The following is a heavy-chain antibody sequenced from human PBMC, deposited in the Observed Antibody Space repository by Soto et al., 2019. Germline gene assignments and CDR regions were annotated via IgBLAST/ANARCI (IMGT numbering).Heavy chain of an antibody. CDR3: ARERSHYYDSSGPPDY. J-gene: IGHJ4*02. CDR2: IYTSGST. D-gene: IGHD3-22*01. Sequence: PSETLSLTCTVSGGSISSYYWSWIRQPAGKGLEWIGRIYTSGSTNYNPSLKSRVTMSVDTSKNQFSLKLSSVTAADTAVYYCARERSHYYDSSGPPDYWGQGTLVTVS. V-gene: IGHV4-4*07. CDR1: GGSISSYY.